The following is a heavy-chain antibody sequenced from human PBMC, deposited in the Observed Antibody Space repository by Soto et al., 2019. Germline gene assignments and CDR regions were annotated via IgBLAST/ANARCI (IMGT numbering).Heavy chain of an antibody. D-gene: IGHD1-7*01. J-gene: IGHJ4*02. V-gene: IGHV1-69*02. CDR2: IIPIVNIV. Sequence: QVQLVQSGAEVKKPGSSVTVSCKASGGTFSNYTISWVRQAPGQGLEWMGRIIPIVNIVNYAQKFQGRVTITADKSTSTAYMDLSSLISEDTAVYFCARELVAAPGLFDYWYQGTLVTGSS. CDR1: GGTFSNYT. CDR3: ARELVAAPGLFDY.